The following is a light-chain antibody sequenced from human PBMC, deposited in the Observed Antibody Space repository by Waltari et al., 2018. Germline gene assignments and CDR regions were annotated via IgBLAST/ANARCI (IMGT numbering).Light chain of an antibody. V-gene: IGLV2-14*03. CDR1: SSGIGSYNY. CDR3: SSSMDSTTLKL. J-gene: IGLJ2*01. CDR2: DVT. Sequence: QSALTQPASVSGSPGQSITISCTGTSSGIGSYNYVSWYQQHPGKAPKLIIYDVTHRPSGVSNRFSGSKSGKTASLTISGLQAEDEADYYCSSSMDSTTLKLFGGGTSLTVI.